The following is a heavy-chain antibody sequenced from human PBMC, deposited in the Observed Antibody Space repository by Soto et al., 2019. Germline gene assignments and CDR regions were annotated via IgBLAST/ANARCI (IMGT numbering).Heavy chain of an antibody. Sequence: GGSLRLSCAASGFTVSSKYMTWVRQAPGKGLEWVSLIQSGGTTYYADSVKGRFTISRDNSKNTLYLQMNSLRAEDTAVYYCARDPRDIVATIAGDYWGQGTLVTVSS. CDR1: GFTVSSKY. J-gene: IGHJ4*02. V-gene: IGHV3-66*01. CDR3: ARDPRDIVATIAGDY. D-gene: IGHD5-12*01. CDR2: IQSGGTT.